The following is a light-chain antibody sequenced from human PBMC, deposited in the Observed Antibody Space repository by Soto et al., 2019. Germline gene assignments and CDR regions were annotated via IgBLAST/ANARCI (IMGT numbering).Light chain of an antibody. V-gene: IGKV1-5*03. J-gene: IGKJ3*01. Sequence: DIQMTQSPSTLSASVGDRVTITCRASQSSISRLAWYQQKPGKAPKLLIYKASSLESGVPSRFSGSGSGTEFALTISSLQPDDFATYYCQQYNSYSPGFTFGPGTKVDIK. CDR2: KAS. CDR3: QQYNSYSPGFT. CDR1: QSSISR.